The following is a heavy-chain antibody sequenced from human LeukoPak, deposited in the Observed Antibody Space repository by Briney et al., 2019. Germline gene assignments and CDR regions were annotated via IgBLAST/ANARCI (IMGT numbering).Heavy chain of an antibody. CDR3: ARVQVVRGFDY. CDR1: GGSISSSNW. D-gene: IGHD3-10*01. Sequence: SSGTLSLTCAVAGGSISSSNWGSGGRQPPGKGLGWIGEIYHSGSTNYNPSLKSRVTISVDKSKNQFSLKLSSVTAADTAVYYCARVQVVRGFDYWGQGTLVTVSS. V-gene: IGHV4-4*02. J-gene: IGHJ4*02. CDR2: IYHSGST.